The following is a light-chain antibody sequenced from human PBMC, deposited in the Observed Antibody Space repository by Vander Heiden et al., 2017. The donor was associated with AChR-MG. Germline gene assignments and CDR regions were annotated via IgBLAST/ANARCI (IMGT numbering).Light chain of an antibody. CDR2: EGT. CDR3: CSYAGSSTFVV. V-gene: IGLV2-23*03. J-gene: IGLJ2*01. Sequence: QSALTQPASVSGSPGQSITISCTGTSSDVGNYNLVSWYQYHPSKPPRLMIHEGTKRPSGVSNRFSGFKSGNTASLRISGLQAEDEATYYCCSYAGSSTFVVFGGGTKLTGL. CDR1: SSDVGNYNL.